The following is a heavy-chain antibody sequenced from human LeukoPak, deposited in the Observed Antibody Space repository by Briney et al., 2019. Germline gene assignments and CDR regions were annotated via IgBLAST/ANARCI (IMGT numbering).Heavy chain of an antibody. V-gene: IGHV3-7*03. CDR2: IKQDGSEK. Sequence: GGSLRLSCVASGFTFSSYWMSWVRQPPGKGLEWAANIKQDGSEKYFVDSVKGRFTISRDNAKNSLYLQMNSLRAEDTAVYYCARVFWSGYFHFDYWGQGTLVTVSS. CDR3: ARVFWSGYFHFDY. CDR1: GFTFSSYW. D-gene: IGHD3-3*01. J-gene: IGHJ4*02.